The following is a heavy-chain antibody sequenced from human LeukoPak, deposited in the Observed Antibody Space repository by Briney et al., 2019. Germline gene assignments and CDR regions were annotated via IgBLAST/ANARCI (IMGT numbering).Heavy chain of an antibody. CDR2: ISSSGSTI. Sequence: GGSLRLSCAASGFTLSDYYMSWIRQAPGKGLEWVSYISSSGSTIYYADSVKGRFTISRDNAKNSLYLQMNSLRAEDTAVYYCARDAPYCSGGSCYSYYYYGMDVWGQGTTVTVSS. CDR1: GFTLSDYY. J-gene: IGHJ6*02. V-gene: IGHV3-11*01. D-gene: IGHD2-15*01. CDR3: ARDAPYCSGGSCYSYYYYGMDV.